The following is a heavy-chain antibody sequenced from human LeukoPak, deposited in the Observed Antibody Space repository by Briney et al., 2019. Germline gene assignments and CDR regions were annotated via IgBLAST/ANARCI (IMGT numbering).Heavy chain of an antibody. CDR1: GFTFSSYS. Sequence: GGSLRLSCAASGFTFSSYSMNWVRQAPGKGLEWVSYISSSSSTIYYADSVKGRFTISRDSAKNSLYLQMNSLRAEDTAVYYCARDLRYDFWSGYAPSDYWGQGTLVTVSS. CDR3: ARDLRYDFWSGYAPSDY. V-gene: IGHV3-48*01. J-gene: IGHJ4*02. D-gene: IGHD3-3*01. CDR2: ISSSSSTI.